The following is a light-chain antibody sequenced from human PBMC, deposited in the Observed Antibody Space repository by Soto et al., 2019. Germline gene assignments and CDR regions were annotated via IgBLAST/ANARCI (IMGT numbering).Light chain of an antibody. Sequence: EIFMTQSPATVXVSPXARXXLSCRASQSVSRKLAWYQHKPGQAPRLLIYDTPTRAADIPARFSGSGSGPDFTLTISSLQSEDFAVYYCQQYNHWRSISFGQGPRLEIK. J-gene: IGKJ5*01. CDR2: DTP. V-gene: IGKV3-15*01. CDR1: QSVSRK. CDR3: QQYNHWRSIS.